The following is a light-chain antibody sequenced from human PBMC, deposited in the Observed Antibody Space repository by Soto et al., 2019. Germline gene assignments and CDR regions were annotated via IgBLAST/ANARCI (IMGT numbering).Light chain of an antibody. Sequence: DIQMTQSPSTLSASVGDRVTVTCRASQTISTLLAWYQQRPGKAPNLLNYKASSLESGVPSRFSGSGSGTEFTLTISSLLPDDFATYFCQQYSTYPWTFGQGTKVEVK. J-gene: IGKJ1*01. CDR3: QQYSTYPWT. CDR1: QTISTL. V-gene: IGKV1-5*03. CDR2: KAS.